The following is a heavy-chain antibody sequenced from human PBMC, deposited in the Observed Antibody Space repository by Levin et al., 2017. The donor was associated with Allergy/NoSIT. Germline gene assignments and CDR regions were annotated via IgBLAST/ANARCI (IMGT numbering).Heavy chain of an antibody. CDR2: ISWNSGSI. CDR3: AKDTEQWLIGWFDP. J-gene: IGHJ5*02. V-gene: IGHV3-9*01. CDR1: GSTLDDYA. D-gene: IGHD6-19*01. Sequence: GGSLRLSCAASGSTLDDYAMHWVRQAPGKGLEWVSGISWNSGSIYYADSVKGRFTISRDNAKNSLYLQMNNLRAEDTALYYCAKDTEQWLIGWFDPWGQGTLVTVSS.